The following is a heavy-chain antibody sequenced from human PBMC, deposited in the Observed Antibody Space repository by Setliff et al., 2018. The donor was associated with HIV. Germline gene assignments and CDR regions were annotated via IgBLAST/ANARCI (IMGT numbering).Heavy chain of an antibody. CDR1: GGSISSYY. Sequence: SETLSLTCTVSGGSISSYYWSWIRQPAGKSLEFIGRISAAGTINYNPSLRSRVTLSVDTSENQFSLTVNSVTAADTAMYFCARDEGRATGSWWDQSASWYLDYWGHGILVTVSS. D-gene: IGHD6-13*01. CDR3: ARDEGRATGSWWDQSASWYLDY. V-gene: IGHV4-4*07. CDR2: ISAAGTI. J-gene: IGHJ4*01.